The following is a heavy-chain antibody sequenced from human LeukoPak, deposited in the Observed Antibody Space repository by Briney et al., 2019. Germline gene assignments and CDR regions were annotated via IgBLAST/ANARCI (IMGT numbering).Heavy chain of an antibody. CDR2: INQDGSEK. V-gene: IGHV3-7*01. CDR1: GFTFDYYG. J-gene: IGHJ4*02. Sequence: GGSLRLSCAASGFTFDYYGMSWVRQAPGKGLEWVANINQDGSEKYFVDSVKGRFTISRDNAKNSLYLQMNSLRVEDTAVYYCARVAKYYYGSETYYFFEHWGQGTPVTASS. D-gene: IGHD3-10*01. CDR3: ARVAKYYYGSETYYFFEH.